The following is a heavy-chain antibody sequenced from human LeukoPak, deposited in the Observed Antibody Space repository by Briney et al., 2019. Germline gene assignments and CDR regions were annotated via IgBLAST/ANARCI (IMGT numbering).Heavy chain of an antibody. CDR2: ISGSGGST. D-gene: IGHD6-13*01. Sequence: GGSLTLSCAASGFTFSSYAMSWVRQAPGKGLEWDSAISGSGGSTYYADPVQGRFTIFRDNSKNTLYLQMNSLRAEDTAVYYCAKGGSSSSWFPFDYWGQGTLVTVSS. V-gene: IGHV3-23*01. CDR3: AKGGSSSSWFPFDY. CDR1: GFTFSSYA. J-gene: IGHJ4*02.